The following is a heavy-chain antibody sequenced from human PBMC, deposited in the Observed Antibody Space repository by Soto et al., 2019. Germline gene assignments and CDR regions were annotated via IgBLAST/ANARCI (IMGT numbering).Heavy chain of an antibody. D-gene: IGHD6-19*01. CDR3: ASGVAVAGTRWYFDL. Sequence: QVQLVQSGAEVKKPGSSVKVSCKASGGTFSSYTISWVRQAPGQGLEWMGRIIPILGIANYAQKFQGRVTIXGDQSXXTAYMELSSLRSEDTAVYYCASGVAVAGTRWYFDLWGRGTLVTVSS. V-gene: IGHV1-69*02. J-gene: IGHJ2*01. CDR1: GGTFSSYT. CDR2: IIPILGIA.